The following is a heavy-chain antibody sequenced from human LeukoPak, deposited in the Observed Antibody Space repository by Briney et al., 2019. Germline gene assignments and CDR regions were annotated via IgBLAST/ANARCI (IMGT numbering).Heavy chain of an antibody. CDR2: INPSGGST. J-gene: IGHJ6*03. Sequence: ASVKVSCKASGCIFTNYYMHWVRQAPGQGLEWMGIINPSGGSTSYAQKFQGRVTMTRDTSTSTVYMELSSLRSEDTAVYYCAAEWVEYYGSGSYSMDVWGKGTTVTISS. CDR3: AAEWVEYYGSGSYSMDV. V-gene: IGHV1-46*01. D-gene: IGHD3-10*01. CDR1: GCIFTNYY.